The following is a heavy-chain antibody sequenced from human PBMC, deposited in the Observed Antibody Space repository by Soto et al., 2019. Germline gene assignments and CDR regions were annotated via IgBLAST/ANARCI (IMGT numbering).Heavy chain of an antibody. CDR3: ARSKVYSSSWYVDYYYGMDV. Sequence: PSETLSLTCTVSGGSISSYYWSWIRQPAGKGLEWIGRIYTSGSTNYNPSLKSRVTMSVDTSKNQFSLKLSSVTAADTAVYYCARSKVYSSSWYVDYYYGMDVWGQGTTVTVSS. J-gene: IGHJ6*02. CDR2: IYTSGST. V-gene: IGHV4-4*07. CDR1: GGSISSYY. D-gene: IGHD6-13*01.